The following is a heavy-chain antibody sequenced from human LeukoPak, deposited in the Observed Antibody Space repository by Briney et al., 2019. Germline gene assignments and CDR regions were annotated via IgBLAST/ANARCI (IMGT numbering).Heavy chain of an antibody. CDR3: AREGSTPYSSGWYLDY. V-gene: IGHV3-7*01. D-gene: IGHD6-19*01. Sequence: GGSLRLSCAASGFTFSSYWMSWVRQAPGKGLEWVANIKQDGSEKYYVDSVKGRFTISRDNAKNSLYLQMNSLRAEDTAVYYCAREGSTPYSSGWYLDYWGQGTLVTVSS. CDR1: GFTFSSYW. CDR2: IKQDGSEK. J-gene: IGHJ4*02.